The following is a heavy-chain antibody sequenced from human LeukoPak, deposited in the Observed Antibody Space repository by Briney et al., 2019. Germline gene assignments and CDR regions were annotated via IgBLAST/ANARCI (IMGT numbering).Heavy chain of an antibody. V-gene: IGHV4-38-2*02. J-gene: IGHJ4*02. CDR2: SYHSGGT. Sequence: SETLSLTCTVSGYSIRSGYYWAWIRQPPGKGLEWIGSSYHSGGTDYNPSLKSRVSISVDTSKNQFSLKLSSVTAADTAVYYCARGAIVGATIDYWGQGTLVTVSS. CDR1: GYSIRSGYY. D-gene: IGHD1-26*01. CDR3: ARGAIVGATIDY.